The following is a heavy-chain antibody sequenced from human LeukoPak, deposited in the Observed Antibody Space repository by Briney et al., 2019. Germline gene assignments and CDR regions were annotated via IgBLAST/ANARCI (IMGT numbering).Heavy chain of an antibody. CDR1: GFTFSSYG. V-gene: IGHV3-33*01. J-gene: IGHJ6*03. CDR3: ARRGWSGYVSYYYYMDV. CDR2: IWYDGSNK. Sequence: GGSLRLSCAASGFTFSSYGMHWVRQAPGKGLEWVAVIWYDGSNKYYADSVKGRFTISRDNSKNTLYLQMNSLRAEDTAVYYCARRGWSGYVSYYYYMDVWGKGTTVTVSS. D-gene: IGHD3-3*01.